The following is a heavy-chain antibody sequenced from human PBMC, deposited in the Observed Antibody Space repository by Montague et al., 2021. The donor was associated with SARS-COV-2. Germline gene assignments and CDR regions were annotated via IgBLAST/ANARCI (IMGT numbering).Heavy chain of an antibody. J-gene: IGHJ5*02. V-gene: IGHV2-5*02. CDR1: GFSLSTSAAG. CDR2: IYWDDDK. D-gene: IGHD3-3*01. Sequence: PALVKPTQTLTLTCTFSGFSLSTSAAGVGWIRQPPGKALQWLALIYWDDDKRYSSSLKTRLTVTKDTSKNQVVLTMTNMDPADTATYYCAHLHTGFWSAYYATWGQGTLVTVSS. CDR3: AHLHTGFWSAYYAT.